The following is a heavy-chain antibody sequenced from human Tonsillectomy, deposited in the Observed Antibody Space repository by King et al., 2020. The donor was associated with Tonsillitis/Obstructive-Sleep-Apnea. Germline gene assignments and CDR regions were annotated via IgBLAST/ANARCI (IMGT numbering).Heavy chain of an antibody. V-gene: IGHV3-11*01. Sequence: VQLVETGGGLVKPGGSLRLSCAASGFTFRDYYMNWVRQAPGKGLEWGSYISSSGTTIYYADTLKGRFTISRDNAKNSLYLQMNSLRAEDTAVYYCAGGYTYYFYYYMDGGGKGPTVTFS. CDR2: ISSSGTTI. CDR1: GFTFRDYY. J-gene: IGHJ6*03. D-gene: IGHD5-12*01. CDR3: AGGYTYYFYYYMDG.